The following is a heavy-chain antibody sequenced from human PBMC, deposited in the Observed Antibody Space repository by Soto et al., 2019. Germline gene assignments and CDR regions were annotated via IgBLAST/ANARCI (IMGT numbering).Heavy chain of an antibody. CDR1: GGSISSYY. Sequence: SSETLSLTCTVSGGSISSYYWSWIRQPPGKGLEWIGYIYYSGSTNYNPSLKSRVTISVDTSKNQFSLKLSSVTAADTAVYYCARVAVEAKYYFDYWGQGTLVTVSS. V-gene: IGHV4-59*01. D-gene: IGHD1-26*01. J-gene: IGHJ4*02. CDR3: ARVAVEAKYYFDY. CDR2: IYYSGST.